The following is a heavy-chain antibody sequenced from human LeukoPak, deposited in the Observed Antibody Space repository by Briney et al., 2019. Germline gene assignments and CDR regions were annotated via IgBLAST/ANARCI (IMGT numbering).Heavy chain of an antibody. D-gene: IGHD6-13*01. CDR1: GGSFSGYY. Sequence: PSETLSLTCAVYGGSFSGYYWSWIRQPPGKGLEWIGEINHSGSTNYNPSLKSRVTISVDTSKNQFSLKLSSVTAADTAVYYCARNNPGYSSSWSAFDIWGQGTMVTVSS. CDR2: INHSGST. CDR3: ARNNPGYSSSWSAFDI. V-gene: IGHV4-34*01. J-gene: IGHJ3*02.